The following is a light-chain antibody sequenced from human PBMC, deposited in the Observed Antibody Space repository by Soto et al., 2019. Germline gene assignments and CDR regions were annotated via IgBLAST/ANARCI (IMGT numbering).Light chain of an antibody. CDR2: WAS. CDR3: QQYYSTPPVT. J-gene: IGKJ1*01. Sequence: DIVMTQSPDSLAVSLGDRATINCKTSQSVLYSSNNKNYLAWYQQKPGQPPKLLFYWASTRESGVPDRFSGSGSGTDFTLTISSLQAEDVAVYYCQQYYSTPPVTFGQGTKVDIK. V-gene: IGKV4-1*01. CDR1: QSVLYSSNNKNY.